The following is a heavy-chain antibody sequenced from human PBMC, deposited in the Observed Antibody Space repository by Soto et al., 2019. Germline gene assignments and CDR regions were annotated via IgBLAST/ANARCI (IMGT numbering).Heavy chain of an antibody. CDR1: GYTFTSYG. CDR2: ISAYNGNT. Sequence: ASVKVSCKASGYTFTSYGISWVRQAPGQGLEWMGWISAYNGNTNYAQKLQGRVTMTTDTSTSIAYMELRSLRSDDTAVYYCARAGSLRNWNYEGYYYYGMDVWGQGTTVTVSS. V-gene: IGHV1-18*01. D-gene: IGHD1-7*01. CDR3: ARAGSLRNWNYEGYYYYGMDV. J-gene: IGHJ6*02.